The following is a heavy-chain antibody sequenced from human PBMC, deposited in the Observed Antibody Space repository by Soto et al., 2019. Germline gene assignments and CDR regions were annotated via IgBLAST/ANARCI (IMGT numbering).Heavy chain of an antibody. CDR3: ARVVPGAEAWFGP. V-gene: IGHV1-18*01. D-gene: IGHD2-2*01. CDR1: GNTFSNYG. J-gene: IGHJ5*02. CDR2: ISLYSDGT. Sequence: QVQLVQSGGEVKRPGASVKVSCKTSGNTFSNYGLPGGRKPLGQPFEWLGWISLYSDGTNYAQKFQGRVSMTTDTSTTTAYMELRSLRSDDTAVYYCARVVPGAEAWFGPWGQGTLVTVSS.